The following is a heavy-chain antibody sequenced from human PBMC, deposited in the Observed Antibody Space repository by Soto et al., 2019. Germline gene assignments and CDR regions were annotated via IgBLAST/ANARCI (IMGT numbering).Heavy chain of an antibody. CDR3: ARGGGVGVAGSAAFDV. J-gene: IGHJ3*01. D-gene: IGHD3-3*01. V-gene: IGHV1-2*02. CDR1: GYPVTAYY. CDR2: LNPATGAP. Sequence: QLHLVQSGAVVKKPGASVTVSCSASGYPVTAYYMHWVRQAPGRGLEWMGGLNPATGAPKYTQTFQGRVTMPRDTSTSTVFMDLRGLTSAETAVFYCARGGGVGVAGSAAFDVWGQGTLVTVSS.